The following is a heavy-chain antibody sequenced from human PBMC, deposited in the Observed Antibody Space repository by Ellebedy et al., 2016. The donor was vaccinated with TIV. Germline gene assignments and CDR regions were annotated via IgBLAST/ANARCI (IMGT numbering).Heavy chain of an antibody. Sequence: GESLKISCAASGLTLSNYALSWLRQAPGKGLEWVSAISAGGEVTYYADSVKGRFTISRDNSKNTVFLQMNSLRVEATAVYYCATHYDFLSSSLAAFDMWGQGTVVTVSS. V-gene: IGHV3-23*01. CDR2: ISAGGEVT. D-gene: IGHD3-3*01. CDR3: ATHYDFLSSSLAAFDM. J-gene: IGHJ3*02. CDR1: GLTLSNYA.